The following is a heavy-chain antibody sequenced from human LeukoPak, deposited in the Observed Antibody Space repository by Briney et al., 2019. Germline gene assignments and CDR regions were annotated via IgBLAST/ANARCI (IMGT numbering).Heavy chain of an antibody. V-gene: IGHV3-33*01. CDR1: GFTFSSYG. CDR2: IWYDGTNK. Sequence: PGGSLRLSCVASGFTFSSYGMRWVRQAPGKGLEWVAVIWYDGTNKYYADSVKGRFTISRDSSKNTLYLQMNSLRAEDTAVYYCARAAYDNSGYLTLWGQGTLVTVSS. J-gene: IGHJ4*02. CDR3: ARAAYDNSGYLTL. D-gene: IGHD3-22*01.